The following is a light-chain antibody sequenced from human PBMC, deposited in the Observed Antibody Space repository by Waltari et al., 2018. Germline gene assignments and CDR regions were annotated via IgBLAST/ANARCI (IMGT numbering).Light chain of an antibody. CDR1: SSDVGAYNY. Sequence: QSALTQPPSASGSPGQSVTISCTGTSSDVGAYNYVSWYQQHPGKAPKLVIYEVSKRPSGVLARFSGSKAGNTASLTVSGLQAEDEADYSCSSYVGSNIVVFGGGTKLTVL. J-gene: IGLJ2*01. CDR2: EVS. CDR3: SSYVGSNIVV. V-gene: IGLV2-8*01.